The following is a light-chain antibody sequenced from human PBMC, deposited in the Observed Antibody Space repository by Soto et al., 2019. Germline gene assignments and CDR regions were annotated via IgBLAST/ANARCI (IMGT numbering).Light chain of an antibody. CDR1: QTVRNNY. V-gene: IGKV3-20*01. CDR2: DAS. Sequence: EFVLTQSPGTLSLSPGERATLSCRASQTVRNNYLAWYQQKPGQAPRLLIYDASSRATGIPDRFSGGGSGTDFTLTISRLEPEDLAVYYCQQFSSYPPTFGGGPKVEMK. CDR3: QQFSSYPPT. J-gene: IGKJ4*01.